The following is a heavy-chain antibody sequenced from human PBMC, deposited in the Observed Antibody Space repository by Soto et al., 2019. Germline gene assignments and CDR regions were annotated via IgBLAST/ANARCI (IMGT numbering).Heavy chain of an antibody. Sequence: SETLSLTCTVSGVSISSYYWGWIRQPPGKGLEWIGYIYYTGSTNYNPSLKSRVTISVDTSKTQFSLELSSVTAADTAVYYCAREGVGTFDYWGQGVLVTVSS. CDR2: IYYTGST. CDR1: GVSISSYY. D-gene: IGHD6-13*01. J-gene: IGHJ4*02. V-gene: IGHV4-59*01. CDR3: AREGVGTFDY.